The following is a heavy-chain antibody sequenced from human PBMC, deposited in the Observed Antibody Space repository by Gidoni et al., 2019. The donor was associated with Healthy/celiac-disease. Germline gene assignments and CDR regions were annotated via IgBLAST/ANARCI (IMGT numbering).Heavy chain of an antibody. J-gene: IGHJ6*02. CDR3: AREEEMATITKDV. Sequence: VQLVVSGGGLALPGGSLSLSCAASGFPYSSYSSNWVRQAPGKGLGWVSYISSSSSTIYYADSVKGRFTISRDNAKNSLYLQMNSLRDEDTAVYYCAREEEMATITKDVWGQGTTVTVSS. V-gene: IGHV3-48*02. CDR1: GFPYSSYS. D-gene: IGHD5-12*01. CDR2: ISSSSSTI.